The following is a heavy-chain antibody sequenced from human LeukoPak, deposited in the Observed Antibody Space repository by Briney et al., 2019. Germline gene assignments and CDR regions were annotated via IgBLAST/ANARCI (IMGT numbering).Heavy chain of an antibody. V-gene: IGHV3-53*01. CDR3: AKTNDFWSGGFDY. CDR2: IYSGGST. D-gene: IGHD3-3*01. Sequence: GGSLRLSCAASGFTVSSNYMSWVRQAPGKGLEWVSVIYSGGSTYYADSVKGRFTISRDNSKNTLYLQMNSLRAEDTAVYYCAKTNDFWSGGFDYWGQGTLVTVSS. J-gene: IGHJ4*02. CDR1: GFTVSSNY.